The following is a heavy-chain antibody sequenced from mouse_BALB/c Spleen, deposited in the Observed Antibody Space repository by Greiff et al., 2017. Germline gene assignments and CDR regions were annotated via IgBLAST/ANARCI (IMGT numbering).Heavy chain of an antibody. D-gene: IGHD2-4*01. CDR2: ISNGGGST. Sequence: EVKVEESGGGLVQPGGSLKLSCAASGFTFSSYTMSWVRQTPEKRLEWVAYISNGGGSTYYPDTVKGRFTISRDNAKNTLYLQMSSLKSEDTAMYYCARHDYDWFAYWGQGTLVTVSA. V-gene: IGHV5-12-2*01. J-gene: IGHJ3*01. CDR3: ARHDYDWFAY. CDR1: GFTFSSYT.